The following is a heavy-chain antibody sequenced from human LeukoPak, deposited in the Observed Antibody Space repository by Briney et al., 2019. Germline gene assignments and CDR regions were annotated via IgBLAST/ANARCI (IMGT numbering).Heavy chain of an antibody. Sequence: PSETLSLTCTVSGGSISSSSYYWGWIRQPPGKGLEWIGSIYYSGSTYYNPSLKSRVTISVDTSKNQFSLKLSSVTAADTAVYYCARDSAAGRFDYWGQGTLVTVSS. D-gene: IGHD6-13*01. CDR3: ARDSAAGRFDY. CDR2: IYYSGST. CDR1: GGSISSSSYY. V-gene: IGHV4-39*07. J-gene: IGHJ4*02.